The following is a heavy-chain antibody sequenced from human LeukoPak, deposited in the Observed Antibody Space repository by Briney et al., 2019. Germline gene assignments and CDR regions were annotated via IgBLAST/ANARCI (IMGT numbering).Heavy chain of an antibody. V-gene: IGHV3-7*01. CDR2: IKQDGSEK. D-gene: IGHD5-24*01. J-gene: IGHJ4*02. CDR1: GFTFSSYW. Sequence: GGSLRLSCAASGFTFSSYWMSWVRQAPGKGLEWVANIKQDGSEKYYVDSVKGRFTISRDNAKNSLYLQMNSLRAEDTAVYYCARDGLPDGYSTKGDYWGQGTLVTVSS. CDR3: ARDGLPDGYSTKGDY.